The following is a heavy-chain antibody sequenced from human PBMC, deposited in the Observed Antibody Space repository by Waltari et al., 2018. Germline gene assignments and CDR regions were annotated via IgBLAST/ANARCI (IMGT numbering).Heavy chain of an antibody. CDR3: ARGLAVAGNYYFDY. J-gene: IGHJ4*02. Sequence: QVQLVQSGAEVKKPGASVKVSCKASGYTFTSYDINWVRQATGQGLVWMGWVNPNRGYTGNAHKFRGRGPITRNTYISTAYLELSSLRSEDTAVYYCARGLAVAGNYYFDYWGQGTLVTVSS. V-gene: IGHV1-8*03. D-gene: IGHD6-19*01. CDR1: GYTFTSYD. CDR2: VNPNRGYT.